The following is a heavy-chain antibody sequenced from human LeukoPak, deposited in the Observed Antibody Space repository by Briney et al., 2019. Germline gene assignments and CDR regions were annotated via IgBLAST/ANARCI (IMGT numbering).Heavy chain of an antibody. Sequence: GGSLRLSCAASGFTFSSYAMSWVRQAPGKGLEWVSAISGSGSSTYYADSVKGRFTISRDLSKNTLFLQINSLRAEDTAVYYCARGQHFDFWSGYSNWFDPWGQGTLVTVSS. CDR3: ARGQHFDFWSGYSNWFDP. V-gene: IGHV3-23*01. D-gene: IGHD3-3*01. J-gene: IGHJ5*02. CDR2: ISGSGSST. CDR1: GFTFSSYA.